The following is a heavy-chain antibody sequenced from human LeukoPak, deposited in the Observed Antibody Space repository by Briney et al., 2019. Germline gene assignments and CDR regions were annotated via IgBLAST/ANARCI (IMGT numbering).Heavy chain of an antibody. Sequence: PGGSLRLSCAASGFVFSGYEMNWVRQAPRKGLEWVSYISISGTTIYNSDSEGRFTISRDNAKNSLYLQMNSLRAEDTAVYYCARGGSSGYNDNAFDIWGRGTMVTVSS. CDR2: ISISGTTI. D-gene: IGHD3-22*01. V-gene: IGHV3-48*03. CDR3: ARGGSSGYNDNAFDI. J-gene: IGHJ3*02. CDR1: GFVFSGYE.